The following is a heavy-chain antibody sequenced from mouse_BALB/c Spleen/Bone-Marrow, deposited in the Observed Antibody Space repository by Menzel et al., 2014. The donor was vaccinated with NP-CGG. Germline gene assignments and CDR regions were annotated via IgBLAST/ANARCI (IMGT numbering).Heavy chain of an antibody. Sequence: EVMLVESGGDLVKPGGSLKLFCAASGFTFSSYGMSWVRQTPDKRLEWVATISSGGSYTYYPDSVKGRFTISRDNAKNTLYLQMSSLKSEDTAMYYCARQTYYDYDGYFDYWGQGTTLTVSS. V-gene: IGHV5-6*01. J-gene: IGHJ2*01. D-gene: IGHD2-4*01. CDR3: ARQTYYDYDGYFDY. CDR1: GFTFSSYG. CDR2: ISSGGSYT.